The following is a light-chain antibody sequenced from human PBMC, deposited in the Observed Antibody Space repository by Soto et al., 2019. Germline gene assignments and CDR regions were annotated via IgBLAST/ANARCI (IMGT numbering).Light chain of an antibody. Sequence: IQMTQSPSSLSASVGDRVTITCRASQGVDSDLSWYQQKPGKAPKLLIYAASSLHSVVPTRFRGSGSGTNFTLTISSLQPEDVATYYCQQSYSTLVLTFGGGTKVELK. CDR2: AAS. CDR1: QGVDSD. J-gene: IGKJ4*01. V-gene: IGKV1-39*01. CDR3: QQSYSTLVLT.